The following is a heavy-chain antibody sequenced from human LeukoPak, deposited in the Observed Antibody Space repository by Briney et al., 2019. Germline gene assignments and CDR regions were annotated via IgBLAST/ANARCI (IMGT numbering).Heavy chain of an antibody. Sequence: GGSLRLSCAASGFTISTYPMNWVRQAPGKGLEWVSYISDNSDTKYYADSVRGRFTTSRDNAKNSLYLQMNSLRAEDTGVYYCAREPGYIDYWGQGTLVSVSS. D-gene: IGHD2-2*01. J-gene: IGHJ4*02. CDR1: GFTISTYP. V-gene: IGHV3-48*01. CDR3: AREPGYIDY. CDR2: ISDNSDTK.